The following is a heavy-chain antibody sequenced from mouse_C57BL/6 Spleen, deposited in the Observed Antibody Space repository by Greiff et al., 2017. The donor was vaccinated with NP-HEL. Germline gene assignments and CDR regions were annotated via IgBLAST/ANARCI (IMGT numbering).Heavy chain of an antibody. CDR1: GYTFTGYW. CDR2: ILPGRGST. J-gene: IGHJ4*01. Sequence: VQLQQSGAELMKPGASVKLSCKATGYTFTGYWIEWVKQRPGHGLEWIGEILPGRGSTNYNEKFKGKATFTADTSSNTAYMQLSSLTTEDSAIYYCARGPITTGYYYAMDYWGQGTSVTVSS. V-gene: IGHV1-9*01. D-gene: IGHD1-1*01. CDR3: ARGPITTGYYYAMDY.